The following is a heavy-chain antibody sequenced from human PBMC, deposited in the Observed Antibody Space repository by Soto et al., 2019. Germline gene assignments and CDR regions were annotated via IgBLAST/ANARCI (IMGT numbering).Heavy chain of an antibody. D-gene: IGHD6-19*01. CDR1: GFTFSSYW. V-gene: IGHV3-7*01. J-gene: IGHJ3*02. CDR2: IKQDGSEK. CDR3: ARVGGTVAPDAFDI. Sequence: PGGSLRLSCAASGFTFSSYWMSWVRQAPGKGLEWVANIKQDGSEKYYVDSVKGRFTISRDNAKNSLYLQMNSLRAEDTAVYYCARVGGTVAPDAFDIWGQGTMVTVSS.